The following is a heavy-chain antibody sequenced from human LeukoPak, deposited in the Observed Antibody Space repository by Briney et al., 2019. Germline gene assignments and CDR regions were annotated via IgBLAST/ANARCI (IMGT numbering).Heavy chain of an antibody. Sequence: GGSLRLSCAASGFTFSDSGMHWVRQASGKGLEWVSVIHSSGSTYYADPVKGRFTISRDNSKNTLYLQMNSLRAEDTAVYYCWLHYGMDVWGQGTTVTV. V-gene: IGHV3-53*01. CDR2: IHSSGST. CDR3: WLHYGMDV. J-gene: IGHJ6*02. CDR1: GFTFSDSG. D-gene: IGHD5-12*01.